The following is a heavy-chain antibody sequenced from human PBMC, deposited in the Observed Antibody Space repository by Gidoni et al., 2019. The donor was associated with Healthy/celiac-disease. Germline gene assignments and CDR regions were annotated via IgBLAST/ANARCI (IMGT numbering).Heavy chain of an antibody. CDR3: ERLRCSGGSCYPNDY. V-gene: IGHV5-10-1*03. J-gene: IGHJ4*02. CDR1: GYSFPSYW. D-gene: IGHD2-15*01. Sequence: EVQLVQSGAEVKKPGESLRISCKGSGYSFPSYWISWVRQMPGKGLEWMGSIDPSYSYTNYSPSFQGHVNISADKAISTAELQWSSLKASDTAMYYCERLRCSGGSCYPNDYWGQGTLVTVSS. CDR2: IDPSYSYT.